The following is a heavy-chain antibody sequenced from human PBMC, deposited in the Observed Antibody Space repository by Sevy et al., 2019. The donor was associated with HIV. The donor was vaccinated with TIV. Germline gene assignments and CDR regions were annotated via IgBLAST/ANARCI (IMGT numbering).Heavy chain of an antibody. D-gene: IGHD3-22*01. Sequence: ASVKVSCQASGYTFSNYGVTWVRQAPGQGLEWMGWISGYNGNTKYAQKFQDRVIITTDTATSTAYMELRSLRSDDTAVYYCVRDESFSLIVVDPDYWGQGTLVTVSS. V-gene: IGHV1-18*01. J-gene: IGHJ4*02. CDR3: VRDESFSLIVVDPDY. CDR2: ISGYNGNT. CDR1: GYTFSNYG.